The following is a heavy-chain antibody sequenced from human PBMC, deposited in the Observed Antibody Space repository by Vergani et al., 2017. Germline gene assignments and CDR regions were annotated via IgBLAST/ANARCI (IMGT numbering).Heavy chain of an antibody. CDR2: IIPIFGAA. CDR1: GYTLTELS. Sequence: QVQLVQSGAEVKKPGASVKVSCKVSGYTLTELSMHWVRQAPGKGLEWMGVIIPIFGAANYAQKFQGRVTITADESTSTAYMELSSLRSEDTAVYYCARVRGVEMATTQSGWYFVLWGRGTLVTVSS. J-gene: IGHJ2*01. V-gene: IGHV1-69*13. CDR3: ARVRGVEMATTQSGWYFVL. D-gene: IGHD5-24*01.